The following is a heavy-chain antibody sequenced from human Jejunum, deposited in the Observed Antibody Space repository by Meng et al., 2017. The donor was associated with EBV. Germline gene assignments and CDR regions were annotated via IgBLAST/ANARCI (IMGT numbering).Heavy chain of an antibody. D-gene: IGHD1-26*01. Sequence: VEVQCSRPVVVNTSEPLSLSCAGSVDSVSCSKWWSWVRQPPGKGLEWIAEIYQSGSTNYNPSLKSRVTISVDKSKNQFSLKLSSVTAADTAVYYCARGWEYSWKDWGQGTLVTVSS. CDR1: VDSVSCSKW. CDR2: IYQSGST. V-gene: IGHV4-4*02. J-gene: IGHJ4*02. CDR3: ARGWEYSWKD.